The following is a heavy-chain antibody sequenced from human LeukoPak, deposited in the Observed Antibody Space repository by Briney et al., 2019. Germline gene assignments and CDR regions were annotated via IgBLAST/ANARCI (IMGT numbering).Heavy chain of an antibody. CDR3: ARDHLYQLLANMGGHFDY. D-gene: IGHD2-2*01. J-gene: IGHJ4*02. CDR1: GFTFSSYA. Sequence: GRSLRLSCAASGFTFSSYAMHWVRQAPGKGLEWVAVISYDGSNKYYADSVKGRFTISRDNSKNTLYLQMNSLRAEDTAVYYCARDHLYQLLANMGGHFDYWGQGTLVTVSS. V-gene: IGHV3-30*01. CDR2: ISYDGSNK.